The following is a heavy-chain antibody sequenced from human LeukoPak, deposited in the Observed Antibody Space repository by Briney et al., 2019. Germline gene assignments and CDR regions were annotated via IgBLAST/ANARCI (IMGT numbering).Heavy chain of an antibody. CDR3: AHFNVGTAMVTNYFDY. D-gene: IGHD5-18*01. Sequence: SGPTLVNPTQTLTLTCTFSGFSLSTSGVGVGWIRQPPGKALEWLALIYWDDDKRYSPSLKSRLTITKDTSKNQVVLTMTNMDPVDTATYYCAHFNVGTAMVTNYFDYWGQGTLVTVSS. V-gene: IGHV2-5*02. CDR1: GFSLSTSGVG. CDR2: IYWDDDK. J-gene: IGHJ4*02.